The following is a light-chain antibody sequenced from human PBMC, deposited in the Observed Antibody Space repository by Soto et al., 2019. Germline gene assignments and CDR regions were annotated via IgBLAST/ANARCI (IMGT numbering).Light chain of an antibody. V-gene: IGKV1-9*01. Sequence: IQLTQSPSSLSASVGARVTITCRASEGIVNYLDWYQPQPGKAPNLLIYGASNLQSGVPSRFTGSGSGTDFTITIDSLQPEDFATYHCQQLFRYPLAFGQGTRLEIK. J-gene: IGKJ5*01. CDR1: EGIVNY. CDR3: QQLFRYPLA. CDR2: GAS.